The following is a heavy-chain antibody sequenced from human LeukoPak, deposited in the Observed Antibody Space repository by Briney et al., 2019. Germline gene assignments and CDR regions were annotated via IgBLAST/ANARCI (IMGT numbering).Heavy chain of an antibody. D-gene: IGHD3-10*01. J-gene: IGHJ4*02. CDR2: INHSGST. V-gene: IGHV4-34*01. Sequence: SETLSLTCAVSGGSFSAYYWSWIRQPPGKGLEWIGEINHSGSTNYNPSLKTRVTISVDTSKNQFSLKLTSVTAADTAVYFCARASNYYGSGSYGYWGQGTLVTVSS. CDR3: ARASNYYGSGSYGY. CDR1: GGSFSAYY.